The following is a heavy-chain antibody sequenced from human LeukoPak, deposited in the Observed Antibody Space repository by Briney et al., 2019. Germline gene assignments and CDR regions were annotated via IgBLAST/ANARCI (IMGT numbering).Heavy chain of an antibody. J-gene: IGHJ1*01. CDR2: IYYSGST. V-gene: IGHV4-39*01. CDR3: ARRRYYDSTGYLD. Sequence: SETLSLTCSVSGGFISCSSYYWGWIRQPPGKGLEWIGDIYYSGSTYFKPSLASRVAISIDTSKNQFSLRLSPVTAADTAVYYCARRRYYDSTGYLDWGQGTLVIVSS. D-gene: IGHD3-22*01. CDR1: GGFISCSSYY.